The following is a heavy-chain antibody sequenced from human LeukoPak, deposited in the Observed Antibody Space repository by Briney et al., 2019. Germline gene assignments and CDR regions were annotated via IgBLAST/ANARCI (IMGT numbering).Heavy chain of an antibody. V-gene: IGHV3-48*03. CDR1: GFTLSSYE. CDR3: AELGITIIGGV. CDR2: ISSGGSTI. D-gene: IGHD3-10*02. Sequence: PGGSLRLSCAASGFTLSSYEMNWVRQAPGKGLEWVSYISSGGSTIYYADSVKGRFTISRDNAKNSLYLQMNSLRAEDTAVYYCAELGITIIGGVWGKGTTVTISS. J-gene: IGHJ6*04.